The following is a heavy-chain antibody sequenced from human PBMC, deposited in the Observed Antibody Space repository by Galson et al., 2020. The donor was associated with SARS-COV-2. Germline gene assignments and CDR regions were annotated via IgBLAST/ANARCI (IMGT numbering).Heavy chain of an antibody. CDR2: IHNSGTT. Sequence: ASETLSLTCTVSGGSINSYYWSWIRQPPGKGLEWIGYIHNSGTTTYNPSLKSRVTISVDTSKNHFSLKLSSVVAADTAVYFCARGNLAGGASGGSFDYWGQGTLVTVSS. V-gene: IGHV4-59*01. CDR1: GGSINSYY. CDR3: ARGNLAGGASGGSFDY. J-gene: IGHJ4*02. D-gene: IGHD3-3*02.